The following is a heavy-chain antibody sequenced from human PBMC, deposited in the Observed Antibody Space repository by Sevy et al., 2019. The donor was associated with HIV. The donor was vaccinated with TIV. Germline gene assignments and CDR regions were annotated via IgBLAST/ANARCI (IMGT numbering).Heavy chain of an antibody. V-gene: IGHV3-49*03. Sequence: GGSLRLSCTASGFTFGDYAMSWFRQAPGKGLEWVGLFRSKGYRGTTEYAASVKGRFIMSRDDSKSIAYLQMNSLKTEDTAVYYCTRGPRGGWAFDLWGQGTMVTVSS. CDR2: FRSKGYRGTT. D-gene: IGHD3-16*01. CDR3: TRGPRGGWAFDL. J-gene: IGHJ3*01. CDR1: GFTFGDYA.